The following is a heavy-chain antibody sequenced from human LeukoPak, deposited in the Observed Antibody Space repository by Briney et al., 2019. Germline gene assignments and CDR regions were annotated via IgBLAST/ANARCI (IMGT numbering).Heavy chain of an antibody. CDR2: IYYSGST. CDR1: GGSISSYY. V-gene: IGHV4-59*01. J-gene: IGHJ3*02. Sequence: SETLSLTCTVSGGSISSYYWSWIRQPPGKGLEWIGYIYYSGSTNYNPSLKSRVTISVDTSKNQFSLKLSSVTAADTAVYYCARGLILVDAFDIWGQGTVVTVSS. CDR3: ARGLILVDAFDI.